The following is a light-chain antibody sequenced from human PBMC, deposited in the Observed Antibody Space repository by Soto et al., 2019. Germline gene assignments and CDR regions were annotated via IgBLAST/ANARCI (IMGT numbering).Light chain of an antibody. Sequence: QSVLTQLPSASGSHGQTVTISCTETSSDVGGYNYVSWYQQHPGKAPKLMIYEVSKRPSGVPDRFSGSKSGNTASLTVSGLQAEDGADYYCSSYAGSNNFPYVFGTGTKVTVL. V-gene: IGLV2-8*01. J-gene: IGLJ1*01. CDR2: EVS. CDR1: SSDVGGYNY. CDR3: SSYAGSNNFPYV.